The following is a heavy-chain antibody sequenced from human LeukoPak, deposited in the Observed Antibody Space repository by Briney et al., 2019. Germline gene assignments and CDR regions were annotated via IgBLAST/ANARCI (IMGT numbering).Heavy chain of an antibody. CDR3: ARDKGGIGHYFDY. V-gene: IGHV3-21*01. Sequence: GGSLRLSCAASGFTFSSYSMNWVRQAPGKGPEWVSSISSSSSHIYYADSLKGRFTISRDNAKNSLYLQMNSLRAEDTAVYYCARDKGGIGHYFDYWGQGTLVTVSS. CDR2: ISSSSSHI. D-gene: IGHD3-16*01. CDR1: GFTFSSYS. J-gene: IGHJ4*02.